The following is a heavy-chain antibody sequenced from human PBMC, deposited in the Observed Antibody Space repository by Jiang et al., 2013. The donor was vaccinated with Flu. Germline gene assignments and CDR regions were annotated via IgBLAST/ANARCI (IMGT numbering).Heavy chain of an antibody. CDR3: ARERTKEWELLTGGFDY. V-gene: IGHV3-33*01. Sequence: DGSNKYYADSVKGRFTISRDNSKNTLYLQMNSLRAEDTAVYYCARERTKEWELLTGGFDYWGQGTLVTVSS. D-gene: IGHD1-26*01. CDR2: DGSNK. J-gene: IGHJ4*02.